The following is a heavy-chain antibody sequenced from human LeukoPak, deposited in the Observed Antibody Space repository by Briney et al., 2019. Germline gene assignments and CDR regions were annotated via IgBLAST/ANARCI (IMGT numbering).Heavy chain of an antibody. CDR3: ASPYSGYDYGLDN. Sequence: PGGSLRLSCAASGFTFSNYWMSWVRQAPGKGLEWVAVISYDGSNKYYADSVKGRFTISRDNSKNTLYLQMNSLRAEDTAVYYCASPYSGYDYGLDNWGQGTLVTVSS. V-gene: IGHV3-30*03. CDR1: GFTFSNYW. D-gene: IGHD5-12*01. J-gene: IGHJ4*02. CDR2: ISYDGSNK.